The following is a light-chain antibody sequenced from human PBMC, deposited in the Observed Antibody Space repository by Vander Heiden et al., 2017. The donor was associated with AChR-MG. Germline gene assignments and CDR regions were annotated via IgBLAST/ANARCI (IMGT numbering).Light chain of an antibody. CDR1: QSISSW. V-gene: IGKV1-5*01. J-gene: IGKJ1*01. CDR3: QHDNSPWT. CDR2: DAS. Sequence: IQLTQSPSTLSASVGDRVTITCRASQSISSWLAWYQQRPGKAPNLLIYDASRLASGVPSRFSGSGSGTEFSLTISSRQPDDFATYYCQHDNSPWTFGPGTKVEIK.